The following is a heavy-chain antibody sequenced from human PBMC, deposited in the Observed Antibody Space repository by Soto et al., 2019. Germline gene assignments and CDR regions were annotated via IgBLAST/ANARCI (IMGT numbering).Heavy chain of an antibody. CDR2: IIPIFGTA. J-gene: IGHJ4*02. D-gene: IGHD2-2*01. CDR3: ASQCSSTSCYYNFDY. V-gene: IGHV1-69*06. CDR1: GGTFSSYA. Sequence: SVKVSCKASGGTFSSYAISWVRQAPGQGLEWMGGIIPIFGTANYAQKFQGRVTITADKSTSTAYMELSSLRSEDTAVYYCASQCSSTSCYYNFDYWGQGTLVTVSS.